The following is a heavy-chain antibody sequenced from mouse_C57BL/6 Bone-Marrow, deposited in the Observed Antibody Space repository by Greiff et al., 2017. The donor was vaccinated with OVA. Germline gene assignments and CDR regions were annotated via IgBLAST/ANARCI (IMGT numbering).Heavy chain of an antibody. CDR2: IHPNSGST. J-gene: IGHJ2*01. V-gene: IGHV1-64*01. Sequence: VQLQQPGAELVKPGASVKLSCKASGYTFTSYWMHWVKQRPGQGLEWIGMIHPNSGSTNYNEKFKSKATLTVDKSSSTAYMQLSSLTSEDSAVYYCARRSYYYGSSYPYYFDYWGQGTTLTVSS. D-gene: IGHD1-1*01. CDR1: GYTFTSYW. CDR3: ARRSYYYGSSYPYYFDY.